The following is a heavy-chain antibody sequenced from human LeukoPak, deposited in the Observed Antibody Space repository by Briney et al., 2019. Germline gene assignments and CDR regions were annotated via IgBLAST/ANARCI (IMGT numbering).Heavy chain of an antibody. Sequence: GGSLRLSFEASGFTFSGYAMSWVRQTPGKGLEWVSGISGSGGSTYYEESVRGRFTISRDKSNNTLHLQMNTLRADDTAIHYCVRGFSYGFDTWGQGTRVTVSS. CDR2: ISGSGGST. J-gene: IGHJ4*02. CDR3: VRGFSYGFDT. CDR1: GFTFSGYA. V-gene: IGHV3-23*02. D-gene: IGHD5-18*01.